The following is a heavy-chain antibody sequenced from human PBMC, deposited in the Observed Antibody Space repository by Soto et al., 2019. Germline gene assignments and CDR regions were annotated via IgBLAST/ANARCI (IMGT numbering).Heavy chain of an antibody. D-gene: IGHD6-19*01. CDR3: ATMPLIVAVSGRLDY. CDR1: GYTLTELS. CDR2: FGPEDAET. Sequence: QVQLVQSGAEVKKPGASVKVSCKVSGYTLTELSMHWVRQTPGKGLEWMGNFGPEDAETIFAQKFQGRVTLTADTSTHTAYMELNSLRSEDTAVYYCATMPLIVAVSGRLDYWGQGTLVTVSS. J-gene: IGHJ4*02. V-gene: IGHV1-24*01.